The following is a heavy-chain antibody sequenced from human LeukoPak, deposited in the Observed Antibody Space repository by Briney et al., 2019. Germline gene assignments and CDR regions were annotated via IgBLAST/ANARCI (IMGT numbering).Heavy chain of an antibody. CDR3: ARENYYDSSGYAINWFDP. J-gene: IGHJ5*02. Sequence: ASVKVSCKASGGTFSSYAISWVRQAPGQGLEWMGRIIPILGIANYAQKFQGRVTITADKSTSTAYMELSSLRSEDTAVYYCARENYYDSSGYAINWFDPWGQGTLVTISS. V-gene: IGHV1-69*04. CDR1: GGTFSSYA. D-gene: IGHD3-22*01. CDR2: IIPILGIA.